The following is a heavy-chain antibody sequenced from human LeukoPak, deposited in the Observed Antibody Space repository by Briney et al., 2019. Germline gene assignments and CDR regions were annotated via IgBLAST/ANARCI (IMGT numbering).Heavy chain of an antibody. Sequence: ASVKVSCKASGYSYTRFGVGWVRQAPGQGLEWMGWISAYNDDTKYAQKFQGRVTVTSDPATNTAYMELRSLRSDDTAVYFCARRTNYDILTGYFARGYYFDYWGQGTLVTVS. CDR1: GYSYTRFG. CDR2: ISAYNDDT. D-gene: IGHD3-9*01. V-gene: IGHV1-18*01. CDR3: ARRTNYDILTGYFARGYYFDY. J-gene: IGHJ4*02.